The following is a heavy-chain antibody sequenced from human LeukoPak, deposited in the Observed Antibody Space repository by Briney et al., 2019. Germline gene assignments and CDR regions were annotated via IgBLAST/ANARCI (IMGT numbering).Heavy chain of an antibody. V-gene: IGHV3-23*01. J-gene: IGHJ4*02. D-gene: IGHD3-10*01. CDR3: AKDMGGSMVRGVTTADY. Sequence: AGGSLRLSCAASGFTVSSNYMSWVRQAPGKGLEWVSAISGSGGSTYYADSVKGRFTISRDNSKNTLYLQMNSLRAEDTALYYCAKDMGGSMVRGVTTADYWGQGTLVTVSS. CDR2: ISGSGGST. CDR1: GFTVSSNY.